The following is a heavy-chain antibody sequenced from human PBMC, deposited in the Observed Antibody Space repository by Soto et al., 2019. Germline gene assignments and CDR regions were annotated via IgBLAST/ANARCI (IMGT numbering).Heavy chain of an antibody. D-gene: IGHD3-9*01. CDR1: GGSISSGGYY. V-gene: IGHV4-31*03. CDR2: IYYSGST. CDR3: ARSTVLRYFDWFPPFDY. Sequence: QVQLQESGPGLVKPSQTLSLTCTVSGGSISSGGYYWSWIRQHPGKGLEWIGYIYYSGSTYYNPSLKSRVTRSVDTSKNQFSRKLSSVTAADTAVYYCARSTVLRYFDWFPPFDYWGQGTLVTVSS. J-gene: IGHJ4*02.